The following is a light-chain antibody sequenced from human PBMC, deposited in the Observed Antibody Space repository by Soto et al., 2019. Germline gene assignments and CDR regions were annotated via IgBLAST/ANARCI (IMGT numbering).Light chain of an antibody. CDR2: DTN. CDR1: TGAVTSGHY. CDR3: LLSYSGARAGV. J-gene: IGLJ3*02. V-gene: IGLV7-46*01. Sequence: QAVVTQEPSLTVSPGRTVTLTCGSSTGAVTSGHYPYWFQQKPGQAPRTLIYDTNNKQSWTPARFSGSLLGGKAALTLSGAQPEDEAEYYCLLSYSGARAGVFGGGTQLTVL.